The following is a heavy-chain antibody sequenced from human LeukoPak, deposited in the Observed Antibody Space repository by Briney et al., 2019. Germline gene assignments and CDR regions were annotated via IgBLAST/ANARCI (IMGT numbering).Heavy chain of an antibody. CDR1: GFTFSSYA. Sequence: GGSLRLSCAASGFTFSSYAMSWVRQAPGKGLEWVSAISASGGSTYYADSVKGRFTISRDNSQNTLYLQMNSLRAEDTAVYYCAKSPVATIRFFDPWGQGTLVTVSS. CDR2: ISASGGST. J-gene: IGHJ5*02. CDR3: AKSPVATIRFFDP. D-gene: IGHD5-12*01. V-gene: IGHV3-23*01.